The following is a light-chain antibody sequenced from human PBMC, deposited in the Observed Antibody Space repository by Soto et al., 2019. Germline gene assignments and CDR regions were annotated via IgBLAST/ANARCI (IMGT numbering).Light chain of an antibody. CDR2: STS. V-gene: IGKV1-12*01. J-gene: IGKJ4*01. CDR1: QVIDNW. CDR3: KQSKSFPLT. Sequence: DIQMTQSPSSVSASVGDRVTITCRASQVIDNWLAWYQQKPGKAPKVLIFSTSSLQSGVPSRFSGSRSGTDFTLTISSLQPEDFATYYCKQSKSFPLTFGGGTKVDIK.